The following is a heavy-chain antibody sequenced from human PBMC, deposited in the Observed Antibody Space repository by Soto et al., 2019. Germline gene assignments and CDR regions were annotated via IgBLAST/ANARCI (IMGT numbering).Heavy chain of an antibody. V-gene: IGHV6-1*01. CDR3: ARSPGGYYGSGSYHDDAFDI. CDR2: TYYRSKWYN. Sequence: SQTLSLTCAISGDSVSSNSAAWNWIRQSPSRGLEWLGRTYYRSKWYNDYAVSVKSRITINPDTSKNQFSLQLNSVTPEDTAVYYCARSPGGYYGSGSYHDDAFDIWGQGTMVTVS. J-gene: IGHJ3*02. D-gene: IGHD3-10*01. CDR1: GDSVSSNSAA.